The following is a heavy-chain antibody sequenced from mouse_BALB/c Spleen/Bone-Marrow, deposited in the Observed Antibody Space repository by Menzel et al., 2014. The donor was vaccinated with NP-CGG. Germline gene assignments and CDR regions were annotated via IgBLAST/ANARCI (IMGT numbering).Heavy chain of an antibody. J-gene: IGHJ3*01. Sequence: VQLQQSGAELVKPGASVKLSCTASGFNIXDTYMHWVKQRPEQGLEWIGRIDPANGNTKYDPKFQGKATITADTSSNTAYLQLSSRTSEDTAVYYCASYYYGSSGFAYWGQGTLVTVSA. CDR2: IDPANGNT. CDR1: GFNIXDTY. D-gene: IGHD1-1*01. CDR3: ASYYYGSSGFAY. V-gene: IGHV14-3*02.